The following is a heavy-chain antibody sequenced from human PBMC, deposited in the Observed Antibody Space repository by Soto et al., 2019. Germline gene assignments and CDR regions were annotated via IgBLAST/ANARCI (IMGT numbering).Heavy chain of an antibody. CDR2: IWYDGSNK. V-gene: IGHV3-33*01. J-gene: IGHJ4*02. CDR1: GFIFSSYG. D-gene: IGHD3-22*01. Sequence: GGSLRLSCAASGFIFSSYGMHWVRQAPGKGLEWVAVIWYDGSNKYYADSVKGRFTISRDNSKNTLYLQMNSLRAEDTAVYYCARAYYYDSSGLDYWGQGTLVTVSS. CDR3: ARAYYYDSSGLDY.